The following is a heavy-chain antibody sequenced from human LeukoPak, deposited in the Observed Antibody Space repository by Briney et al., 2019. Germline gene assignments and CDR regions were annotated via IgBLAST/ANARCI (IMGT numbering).Heavy chain of an antibody. CDR3: ASISDHNWYFDL. CDR2: MNPSSGYT. D-gene: IGHD1-14*01. J-gene: IGHJ2*01. V-gene: IGHV1-8*01. Sequence: ASVKVSCKASGYPLTTYDIGWVRKATGQGLEWMGWMNPSSGYTGYSQKFQGRVTMTRNTSITTAYMELSSLRSEDTAVYYCASISDHNWYFDLWGRGTLVTVSS. CDR1: GYPLTTYD.